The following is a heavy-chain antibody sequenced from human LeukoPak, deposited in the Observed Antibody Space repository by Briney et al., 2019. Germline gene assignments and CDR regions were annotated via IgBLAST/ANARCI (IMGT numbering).Heavy chain of an antibody. J-gene: IGHJ4*02. D-gene: IGHD3-22*01. Sequence: GGSLRLSCAASGFTFSSYAMSWVRQAPGKGLEWVSAISGSGGSTYYADSVKGRFTISRDNSKNTLYLQMNSLRAEDTAVYYRAKVGYYDSSGYSSPYYFDYWGQGTLVTVSS. V-gene: IGHV3-23*01. CDR3: AKVGYYDSSGYSSPYYFDY. CDR2: ISGSGGST. CDR1: GFTFSSYA.